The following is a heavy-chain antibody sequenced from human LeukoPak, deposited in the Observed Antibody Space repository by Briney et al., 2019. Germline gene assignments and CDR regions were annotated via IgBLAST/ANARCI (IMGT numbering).Heavy chain of an antibody. Sequence: GGSLRLSCAASGFTFSGSAMHWVRQASGKGLEWVGRIRSKANSYATAYAASVKGRFTISRDDSKNTAYLQMNSLKTEDTAVYYCARQGANYGVFIDYWGQGTLVTVSS. V-gene: IGHV3-73*01. CDR2: IRSKANSYAT. CDR3: ARQGANYGVFIDY. CDR1: GFTFSGSA. J-gene: IGHJ4*02. D-gene: IGHD4-17*01.